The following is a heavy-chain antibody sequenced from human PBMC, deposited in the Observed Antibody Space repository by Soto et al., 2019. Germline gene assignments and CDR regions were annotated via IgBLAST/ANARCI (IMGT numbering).Heavy chain of an antibody. CDR1: GYAFTSYG. Sequence: ASVKVSCKASGYAFTSYGISLGRQAPGQGLEWMGWISAYNGNTNYAQKLQGRVTMTTDTSTSTAYMELRSLRSDDTAVYYCARDSYGDYILSYWGQGTLVTVSS. J-gene: IGHJ4*02. CDR3: ARDSYGDYILSY. V-gene: IGHV1-18*01. CDR2: ISAYNGNT. D-gene: IGHD4-17*01.